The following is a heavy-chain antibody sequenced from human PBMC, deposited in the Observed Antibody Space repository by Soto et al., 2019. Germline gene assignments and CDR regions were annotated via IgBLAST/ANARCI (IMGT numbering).Heavy chain of an antibody. D-gene: IGHD6-19*01. CDR1: GCSISSYY. Sequence: SETLSLTCTVSGCSISSYYWNWIRQPPGKGLEWIGYIYYSGNTNYNPSLKSRVTISVDTSKNQFSLKPNSVTAPDTAVYYCARDLGGWYWFDPWGQRTLVTVSS. J-gene: IGHJ5*02. V-gene: IGHV4-59*01. CDR3: ARDLGGWYWFDP. CDR2: IYYSGNT.